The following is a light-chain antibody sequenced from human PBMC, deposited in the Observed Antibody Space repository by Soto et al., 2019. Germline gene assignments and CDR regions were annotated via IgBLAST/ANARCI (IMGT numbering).Light chain of an antibody. Sequence: DIQMTQSPSSLSASVGDRVTITCRASQGSTYYLAWYQQKPGKVPKLLIYAASTLQSGVPSRFSGGGSGADFTLTISSLQPEDVATYYCQKYNSTPLTFGGGTKVEIK. V-gene: IGKV1-27*01. CDR1: QGSTYY. CDR3: QKYNSTPLT. CDR2: AAS. J-gene: IGKJ4*01.